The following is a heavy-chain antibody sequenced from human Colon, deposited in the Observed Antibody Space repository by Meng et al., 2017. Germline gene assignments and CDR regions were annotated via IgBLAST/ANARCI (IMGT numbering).Heavy chain of an antibody. D-gene: IGHD6-19*01. CDR1: GFTFSDHY. V-gene: IGHV3-11*01. CDR3: ARVSSGWYLGY. CDR2: ISSSGSTI. J-gene: IGHJ4*02. Sequence: GESLKISCAASGFTFSDHYMSWIRQAPGKGLEWISFISSSGSTIYYTDSVKGRFTISRDNAKNSLYLQMNSLRAEDTAVYYCARVSSGWYLGYWGQGTLVTVS.